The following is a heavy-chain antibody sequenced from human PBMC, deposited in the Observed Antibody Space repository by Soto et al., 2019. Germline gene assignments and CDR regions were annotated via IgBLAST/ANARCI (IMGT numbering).Heavy chain of an antibody. CDR1: GFTFSGSA. CDR2: IRSRAYSYAT. J-gene: IGHJ4*02. V-gene: IGHV3-73*01. Sequence: GGSLRLSCAAPGFTFSGSAIHWVRQASGKGLEWLGRIRSRAYSYATTYTASVKGRFTISRDDSKNTAYLQMNSLKTEDSAVYYCTRSRDPLVLDDFWGQGTLVTVSS. D-gene: IGHD1-7*01. CDR3: TRSRDPLVLDDF.